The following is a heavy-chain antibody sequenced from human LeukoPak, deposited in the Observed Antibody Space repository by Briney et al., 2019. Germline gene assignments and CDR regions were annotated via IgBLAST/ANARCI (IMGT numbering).Heavy chain of an antibody. CDR1: GGSIRSGDHH. Sequence: PSETLSLTCSVSGGSIRSGDHHWAWVRQPPGKGLEFIGSLDESGRPYYNRPLKSRVSISGDTSGKQFSLNLTSVTAADTAVYFCARDLGGYPFFMDVWGRGTTVIVSS. D-gene: IGHD2-15*01. V-gene: IGHV4-39*07. CDR3: ARDLGGYPFFMDV. J-gene: IGHJ6*03. CDR2: LDESGRP.